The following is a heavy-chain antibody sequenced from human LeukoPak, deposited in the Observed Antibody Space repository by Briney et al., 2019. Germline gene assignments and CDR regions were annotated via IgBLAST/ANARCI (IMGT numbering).Heavy chain of an antibody. CDR2: ISSSSSTI. D-gene: IGHD3-10*01. CDR1: GFTFSSYS. CDR3: AKDGRFGQLLFIDY. Sequence: PGGSLRLSCAASGFTFSSYSMNWVRQAPGKGLEWVSYISSSSSTIYYADSVKGRFTISRDNAKNSLYLQMNSLRAEDTALYHCAKDGRFGQLLFIDYWGQGTLVTVSS. V-gene: IGHV3-48*04. J-gene: IGHJ4*02.